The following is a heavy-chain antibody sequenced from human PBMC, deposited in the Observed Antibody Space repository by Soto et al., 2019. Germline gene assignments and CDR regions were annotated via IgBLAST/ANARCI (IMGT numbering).Heavy chain of an antibody. J-gene: IGHJ5*02. CDR1: GGSISSGGYY. CDR3: ARSVTP. V-gene: IGHV4-31*03. D-gene: IGHD3-10*01. CDR2: IYYSGST. Sequence: SETPPLTCTVSGGSISSGGYYWSWIRQHPGKGLEWIGYIYYSGSTYHNPSLKSRVTISVDTSKNQFSLKLSSVTAADTAVYYCARSVTPWGQGTLVTVSS.